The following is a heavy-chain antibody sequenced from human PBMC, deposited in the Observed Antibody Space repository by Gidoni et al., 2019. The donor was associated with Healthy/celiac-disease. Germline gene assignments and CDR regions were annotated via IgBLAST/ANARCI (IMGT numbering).Heavy chain of an antibody. CDR1: GSTFSSYA. J-gene: IGHJ4*02. V-gene: IGHV3-23*01. CDR2: ISGSGGST. Sequence: EVQLLESGGGLVQPGGSLRPSCAASGSTFSSYAMSWVRQAPGKGLEWVSAISGSGGSTYYADSVKGRFTISRDNSKNTLYLQMNSLRAEDTAVYYCAKTTVGATNIDYWGQGTLVTVSS. D-gene: IGHD1-26*01. CDR3: AKTTVGATNIDY.